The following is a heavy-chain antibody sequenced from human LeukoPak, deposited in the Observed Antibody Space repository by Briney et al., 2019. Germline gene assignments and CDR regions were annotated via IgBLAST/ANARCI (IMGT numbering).Heavy chain of an antibody. CDR2: IYYSGST. V-gene: IGHV4-31*03. D-gene: IGHD3-9*01. Sequence: PSQTLSLTCTVSGGSISSGGYYWSWIRQHPGKGLEWIGYIYYSGSTYYNPSLKSRVTISVDTSKNQFSLKLSSVTAADTAVYYCARGAVERYFDWPQHAFDIWGQGTMVTVSS. CDR1: GGSISSGGYY. J-gene: IGHJ3*02. CDR3: ARGAVERYFDWPQHAFDI.